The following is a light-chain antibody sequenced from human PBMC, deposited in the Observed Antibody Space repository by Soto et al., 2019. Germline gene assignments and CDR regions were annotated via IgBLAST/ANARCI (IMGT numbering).Light chain of an antibody. CDR2: DVS. CDR3: NSYRSTSTRYV. CDR1: SSDVGGYNY. J-gene: IGLJ1*01. Sequence: QSALTQPASVSGSPGQSITISCTGTSSDVGGYNYVSWYQQHPGKAPKLIISDVSYRPSGVSNRFSGSKSGNTASLTISGLQAEDEADYYCNSYRSTSTRYVFGTGTKVTVL. V-gene: IGLV2-14*01.